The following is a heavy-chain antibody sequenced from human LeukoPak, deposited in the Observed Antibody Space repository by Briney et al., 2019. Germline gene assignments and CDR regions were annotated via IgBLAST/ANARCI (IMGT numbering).Heavy chain of an antibody. CDR2: INPSGGST. CDR1: GYTFTSYY. CDR3: ARDYDILTGYYRIYYYYMDV. V-gene: IGHV1-46*01. Sequence: ASVKVSCKASGYTFTSYYMHWVRQAPGQGLEWMGIINPSGGSTSYAQKFQGRVTMTRDMSTSTVYMELSSLRSEDTAVYYCARDYDILTGYYRIYYYYMDVWGKGTTVTVSS. J-gene: IGHJ6*03. D-gene: IGHD3-9*01.